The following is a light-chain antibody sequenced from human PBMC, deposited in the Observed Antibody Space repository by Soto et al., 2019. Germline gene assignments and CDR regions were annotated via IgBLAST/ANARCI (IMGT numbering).Light chain of an antibody. V-gene: IGLV2-14*01. CDR3: SSYTSSGNDV. CDR1: SSDVGGYNY. Sequence: QSALTQPASVSGSPGQSIAISCTGTSSDVGGYNYVSWYQQHPGKAPKLMIYGVNNRPSGVSNRFSGSKSGNTASLTISGLQAEDEADYYCSSYTSSGNDVXGTGTKLTVL. J-gene: IGLJ1*01. CDR2: GVN.